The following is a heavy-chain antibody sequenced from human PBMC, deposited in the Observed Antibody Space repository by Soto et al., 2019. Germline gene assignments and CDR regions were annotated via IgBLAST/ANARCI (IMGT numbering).Heavy chain of an antibody. CDR2: IIPIFGTT. Sequence: SSYAISWVGQAPGQGLEWMGGIIPIFGTTNYAQKFQGRVTITADESTSTAYMELSSLRSEDTAVYYCARVVTVVKSFHYWYFDLWGRGTLVTVSS. CDR1: SSYA. V-gene: IGHV1-69*01. J-gene: IGHJ2*01. CDR3: ARVVTVVKSFHYWYFDL. D-gene: IGHD2-15*01.